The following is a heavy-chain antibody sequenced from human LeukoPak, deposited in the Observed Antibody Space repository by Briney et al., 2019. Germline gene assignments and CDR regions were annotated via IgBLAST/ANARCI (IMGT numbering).Heavy chain of an antibody. CDR3: ARLVGDYYGSGSYYNLDY. CDR2: IYTGEYDA. J-gene: IGHJ4*02. V-gene: IGHV5-51*01. D-gene: IGHD3-10*01. Sequence: GAAPQISCKGSGYSFTCYWIGWGRRMPGKGRGWMGIIYTGEYDARYSPSFQGQVTISADKSISTAYLQWSSLKASDTAMYYCARLVGDYYGSGSYYNLDYWGQGTLVTVSS. CDR1: GYSFTCYW.